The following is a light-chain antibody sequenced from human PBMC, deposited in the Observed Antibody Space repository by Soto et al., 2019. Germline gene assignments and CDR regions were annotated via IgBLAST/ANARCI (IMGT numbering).Light chain of an antibody. CDR3: QQHSTYPLT. J-gene: IGKJ1*01. V-gene: IGKV1-17*01. Sequence: DIQMTQSPSSLSASVGDRVTITCRASRGVRGDLAWYQAKPGKAHQRLIFAAYSLESGVQSRFSGSGSGTEFTLTISSLQPDDFAIYYCQQHSTYPLTFGQGTKLDIK. CDR2: AAY. CDR1: RGVRGD.